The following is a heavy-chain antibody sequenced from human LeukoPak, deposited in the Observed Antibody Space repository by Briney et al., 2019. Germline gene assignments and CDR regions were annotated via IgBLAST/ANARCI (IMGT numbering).Heavy chain of an antibody. CDR1: GGSISSYY. CDR2: IYTDGST. Sequence: SETLSLPCTVSGGSISSYYWGWIRQPAGKGLEWLGRIYTDGSTNYNPSLRRRISMSVDLSANQFTLRLSSVTAADTAIYYCARDHNEYDFLSDAYLGYFVYWDQGALATVSS. CDR3: ARDHNEYDFLSDAYLGYFVY. J-gene: IGHJ4*02. D-gene: IGHD3-3*01. V-gene: IGHV4-4*07.